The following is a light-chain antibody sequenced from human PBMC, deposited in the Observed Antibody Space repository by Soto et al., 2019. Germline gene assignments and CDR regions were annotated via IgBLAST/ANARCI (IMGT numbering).Light chain of an antibody. J-gene: IGKJ2*01. CDR2: AAS. CDR1: QGTSSY. CDR3: QQYYSYPVH. V-gene: IGKV1-8*01. Sequence: AIRMTQSPSSLSASTGDRVTITCRASQGTSSYLAWYQQKPGKAPKLLIYAASTLQSGVPSRFSGSGSGTDFTLTISCLQSEDFATYYCQQYYSYPVHFGQGTKLEIK.